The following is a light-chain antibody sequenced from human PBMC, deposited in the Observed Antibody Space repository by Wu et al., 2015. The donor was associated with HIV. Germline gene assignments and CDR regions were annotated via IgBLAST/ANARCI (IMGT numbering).Light chain of an antibody. CDR2: GAS. CDR3: QQYNDYTWT. CDR1: QSVSSS. V-gene: IGKV3-15*01. J-gene: IGKJ1*01. Sequence: PGERATLSCRASQSVSSSLAWYQQKPGQAPRLLIYGASTRATDIPARFSGGGSGTEFTLTISSLQSEDFAVYYCQQYNDYTWTFGQGTKVDIK.